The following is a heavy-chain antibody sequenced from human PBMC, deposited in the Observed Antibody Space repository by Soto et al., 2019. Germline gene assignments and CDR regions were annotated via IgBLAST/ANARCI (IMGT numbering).Heavy chain of an antibody. CDR1: GVTFSDNY. CDR2: ISSSGSYT. J-gene: IGHJ4*02. Sequence: QVQLVESGGGLVKPGGSLRLSCAASGVTFSDNYMSWIRQAPGKGLEWVAHISSSGSYTNYADSVRGRFTISRDNAKNSLYLQMSSLRVEDTAVYYCARDVSCFDYWGQGTLVTVSS. CDR3: ARDVSCFDY. V-gene: IGHV3-11*05.